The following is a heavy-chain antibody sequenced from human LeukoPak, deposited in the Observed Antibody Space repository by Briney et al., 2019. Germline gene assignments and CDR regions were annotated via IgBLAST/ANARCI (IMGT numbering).Heavy chain of an antibody. Sequence: QSGGSLRLSCAASGFTFSSHGMHWVRQAPGKGLEWVTFIRSDGSSNYYGDSVKGRFTLSRDNFKNTLSLQMNSLRAEDTAVYYCARDTEFYDSSGYYTQAEYFQHWGQGTLVTVSS. CDR1: GFTFSSHG. CDR2: IRSDGSSN. CDR3: ARDTEFYDSSGYYTQAEYFQH. J-gene: IGHJ1*01. D-gene: IGHD3-22*01. V-gene: IGHV3-30*02.